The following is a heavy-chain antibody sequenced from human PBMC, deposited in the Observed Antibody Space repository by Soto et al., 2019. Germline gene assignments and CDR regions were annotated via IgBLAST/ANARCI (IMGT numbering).Heavy chain of an antibody. CDR2: ISYDGSNK. CDR3: AKDPGSPVVVITTLLGAFDI. Sequence: GESLKISCAASGFTFSSYGMHWVRQAPGKGLEWVAVISYDGSNKYYADSVKGRFTISRDNSKNTLYLQMNSLRAEDTAVYYCAKDPGSPVVVITTLLGAFDIWGQGTMVTVSS. J-gene: IGHJ3*02. D-gene: IGHD3-22*01. V-gene: IGHV3-30*18. CDR1: GFTFSSYG.